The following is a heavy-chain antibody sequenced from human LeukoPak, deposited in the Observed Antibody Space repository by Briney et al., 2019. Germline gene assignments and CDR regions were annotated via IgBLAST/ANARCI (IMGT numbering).Heavy chain of an antibody. D-gene: IGHD1-7*01. CDR3: ARDYWWNYDY. V-gene: IGHV3-30-3*01. J-gene: IGHJ4*02. Sequence: SGGCLRLSCAASGYTFSDYAPHWVRQAPGKGLEWVAVISKDGSDKYYPGSVRGRFSISRDNSKNTIYLQMDSLRAEDTAIYYCARDYWWNYDYWGQGTLVTVSS. CDR2: ISKDGSDK. CDR1: GYTFSDYA.